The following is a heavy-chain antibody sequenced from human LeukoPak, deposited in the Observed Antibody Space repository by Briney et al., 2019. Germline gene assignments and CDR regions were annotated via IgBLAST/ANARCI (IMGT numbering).Heavy chain of an antibody. CDR3: VAMGGSYLNYYYYGMDV. CDR2: MNPNSGNT. D-gene: IGHD1-26*01. V-gene: IGHV1-8*01. CDR1: GYTFTSYD. Sequence: ASVKVSCKASGYTFTSYDINWVRQATGQGLEWVGWMNPNSGNTGYAQKFQGRVTMTRNTSISTAYMELSSLRSEDTAVYYCVAMGGSYLNYYYYGMDVWGQGTTVTVSS. J-gene: IGHJ6*02.